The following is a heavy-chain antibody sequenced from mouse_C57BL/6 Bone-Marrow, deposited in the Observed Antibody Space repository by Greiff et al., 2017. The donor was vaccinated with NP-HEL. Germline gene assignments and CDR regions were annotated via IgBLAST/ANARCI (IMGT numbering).Heavy chain of an antibody. D-gene: IGHD2-10*01. CDR2: IYPRSGNT. CDR3: ARLTSSYRAWFAY. J-gene: IGHJ3*01. V-gene: IGHV1-81*01. Sequence: QVHVKQSGAELARPGASVKLSCKASGYTFTSYGISWVKQRTGQGLEWIGEIYPRSGNTYYNEKFKGKATLTADKSSSTAYMELRSLTSEDSAVYFCARLTSSYRAWFAYWGQGTLVTVSA. CDR1: GYTFTSYG.